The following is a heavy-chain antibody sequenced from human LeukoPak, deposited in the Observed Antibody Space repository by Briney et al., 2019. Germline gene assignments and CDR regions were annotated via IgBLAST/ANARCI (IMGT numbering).Heavy chain of an antibody. CDR3: AMGPTRYYFDY. CDR2: IYYSGNT. V-gene: IGHV4-59*01. Sequence: SETLSLTCTVFGGSTTNYYWSWIRQPPGKGLEWIGYIYYSGNTNCNPSLKSRVTISVDTSNNQFSLNLSSVTAADTAVYYCAMGPTRYYFDYWGQGTLVTVSS. J-gene: IGHJ4*02. CDR1: GGSTTNYY.